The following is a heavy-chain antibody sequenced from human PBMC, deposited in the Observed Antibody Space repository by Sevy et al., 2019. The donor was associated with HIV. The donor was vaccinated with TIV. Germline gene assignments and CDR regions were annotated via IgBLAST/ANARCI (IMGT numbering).Heavy chain of an antibody. CDR1: GFTFGDYA. CDR3: TRLDTAMGYYYYYYMDF. J-gene: IGHJ6*03. Sequence: GGSLRLSCTASGFTFGDYAMSWFRQAPGKGLEWVGFIRSKAYGGTTEYAASVKGRFTISRDDSKSIAYLQMNSLKTEDTAVYYCTRLDTAMGYYYYYYMDFWGKGTTVTVSS. CDR2: IRSKAYGGTT. V-gene: IGHV3-49*03. D-gene: IGHD5-18*01.